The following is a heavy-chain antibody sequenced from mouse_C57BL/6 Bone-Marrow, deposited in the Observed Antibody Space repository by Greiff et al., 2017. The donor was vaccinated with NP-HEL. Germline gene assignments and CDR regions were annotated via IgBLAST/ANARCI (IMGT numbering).Heavy chain of an antibody. Sequence: QVQLKQSGAELAKPGASVKLSCKASGYTFTSYWMHWVKQRPGQGLEWIGYINPSSGYTKYNQKFKDKATLTADKSSSTAYMQLSSLTSEDSAVYFCARSYGNPPSYFDYWGQGTTLTVSS. J-gene: IGHJ2*01. V-gene: IGHV1-7*01. CDR2: INPSSGYT. CDR3: ARSYGNPPSYFDY. CDR1: GYTFTSYW. D-gene: IGHD2-1*01.